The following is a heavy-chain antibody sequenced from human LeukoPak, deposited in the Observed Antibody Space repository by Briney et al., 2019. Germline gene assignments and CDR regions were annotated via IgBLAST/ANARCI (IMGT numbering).Heavy chain of an antibody. D-gene: IGHD3-16*01. J-gene: IGHJ4*02. V-gene: IGHV3-30-3*01. CDR2: ISYDGSNK. Sequence: GGSLRLSCAAYGFTFSSYAMHWVRQAPGKGLEWVAVISYDGSNKYYADSVKGRFTISRDNSKNTLYLQMNSLRAEDTAVYYCARKLYDQRIDYWGQGTLVTVSS. CDR3: ARKLYDQRIDY. CDR1: GFTFSSYA.